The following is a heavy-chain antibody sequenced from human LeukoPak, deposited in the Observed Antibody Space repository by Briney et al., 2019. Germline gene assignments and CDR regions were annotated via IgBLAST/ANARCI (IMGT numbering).Heavy chain of an antibody. CDR3: ARAEYRYDSSGYSTGYYYYYMDV. CDR1: GGSISSYY. J-gene: IGHJ6*03. CDR2: IYYSGST. Sequence: SETLSLTCTVSGGSISSYYWSWIRQPPGKGLEWIGYIYYSGSTNYNPSLKSRVTISVDTSKNQFSLKLSSVTAADTAVYYCARAEYRYDSSGYSTGYYYYYMDVWGKGTTVTISS. V-gene: IGHV4-59*01. D-gene: IGHD3-22*01.